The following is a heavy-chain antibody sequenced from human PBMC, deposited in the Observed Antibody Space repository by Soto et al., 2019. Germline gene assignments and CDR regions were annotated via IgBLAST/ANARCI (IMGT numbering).Heavy chain of an antibody. CDR2: TNPNSGNT. V-gene: IGHV1-8*01. D-gene: IGHD4-17*01. CDR3: ARGPDYGDYYYYGMDV. Sequence: ASVKVSCKASGYTFTSYDINWVRQATGQGLEWMGWTNPNSGNTGYAQKFQGRVTMTRNTSISTAYMELSSLRSEDTAVYYCARGPDYGDYYYYGMDVWGQGTTVTVSS. CDR1: GYTFTSYD. J-gene: IGHJ6*02.